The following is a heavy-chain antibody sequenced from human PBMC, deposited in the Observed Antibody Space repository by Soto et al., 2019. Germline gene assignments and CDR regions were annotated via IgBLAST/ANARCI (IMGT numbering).Heavy chain of an antibody. V-gene: IGHV3-15*05. CDR3: TTPNISDYY. Sequence: LRLSCAASGFTFSKAWMSWVRQAPGKGLEWVGRIKAKSDGGTTDYAAPLKGRFTISRDDSKNTLYLQMSSLKIEDTAVYFCTTPNISDYYRGQEARFTVAS. D-gene: IGHD3-22*01. CDR1: GFTFSKAW. J-gene: IGHJ4*02. CDR2: IKAKSDGGTT.